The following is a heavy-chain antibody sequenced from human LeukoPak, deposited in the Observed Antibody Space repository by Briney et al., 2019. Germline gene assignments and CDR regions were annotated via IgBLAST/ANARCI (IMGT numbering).Heavy chain of an antibody. J-gene: IGHJ3*02. CDR2: IKEDGSEK. Sequence: GGSLRLSCAASGFTFSSYWMTWVRQAPGKGLEWVANIKEDGSEKNCLESMKGRFTISRDNAKNSLYLQMNSLRAEDTAIYYCARYYYNNDGYSEDAFDIWGQGTMVTVSS. V-gene: IGHV3-7*01. D-gene: IGHD3-22*01. CDR1: GFTFSSYW. CDR3: ARYYYNNDGYSEDAFDI.